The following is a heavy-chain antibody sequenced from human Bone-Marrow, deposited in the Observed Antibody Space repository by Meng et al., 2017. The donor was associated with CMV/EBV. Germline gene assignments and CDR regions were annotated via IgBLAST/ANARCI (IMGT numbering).Heavy chain of an antibody. CDR2: SSGSGGST. V-gene: IGHV3-23*01. D-gene: IGHD2-2*01. J-gene: IGHJ4*02. CDR1: GFTFSSYA. CDR3: ARAGSIVVVPGAMNY. Sequence: GESLKISCAASGFTFSSYAMSWVRQAPGKGLEWVSASSGSGGSTYYADSVMGRFTISRDNSKNTLYLQMNSLRAEDTAVYYCARAGSIVVVPGAMNYWGQGKLVTVSS.